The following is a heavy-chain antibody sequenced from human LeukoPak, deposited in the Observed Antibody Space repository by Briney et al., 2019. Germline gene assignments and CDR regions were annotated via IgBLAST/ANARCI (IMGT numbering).Heavy chain of an antibody. V-gene: IGHV1-8*01. CDR3: ARRIAAAGVGIVY. D-gene: IGHD6-13*01. Sequence: ASVKVSCKASGHTFTSYDINWVRQATGEGLEWMGWMNPDSGNTGYAQKFQGRVTMTRNPSISTAYMELSSLTSEDTAVYYCARRIAAAGVGIVYWGQGTLVTVSS. CDR1: GHTFTSYD. J-gene: IGHJ4*02. CDR2: MNPDSGNT.